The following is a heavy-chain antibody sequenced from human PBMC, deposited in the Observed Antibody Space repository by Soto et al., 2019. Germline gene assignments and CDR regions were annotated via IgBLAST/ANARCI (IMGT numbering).Heavy chain of an antibody. CDR2: IYYSGST. D-gene: IGHD4-17*01. CDR3: AVRGSTALFDY. Sequence: QLQLQESGPGLVKPSETLSLTCTVSGGSISSSSYYWGWIRQPPGKGLEWIGSIYYSGSTYYNPSLKSRVTISVDTSKNQFSLKLSSVTAADTAVYYCAVRGSTALFDYWGQGTLVTVSS. CDR1: GGSISSSSYY. J-gene: IGHJ4*02. V-gene: IGHV4-39*01.